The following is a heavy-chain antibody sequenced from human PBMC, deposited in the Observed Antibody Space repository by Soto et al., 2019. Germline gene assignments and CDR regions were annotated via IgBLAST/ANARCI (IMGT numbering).Heavy chain of an antibody. CDR1: GYTFTGYY. CDR3: ARIRGYSYGYYAFDI. J-gene: IGHJ3*02. Sequence: ASVKVSCKASGYTFTGYYMHWVRRAPGQGLEWMGWINPNSGGTDYAQKFQGWVTMTRDTSISTAYMELSRLRSDDTAVYYCARIRGYSYGYYAFDIWGQGTMVTVSS. CDR2: INPNSGGT. V-gene: IGHV1-2*04. D-gene: IGHD5-18*01.